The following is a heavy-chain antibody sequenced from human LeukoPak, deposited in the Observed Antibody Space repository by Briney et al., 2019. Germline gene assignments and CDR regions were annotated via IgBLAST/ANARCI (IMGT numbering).Heavy chain of an antibody. CDR2: ISSSTSFI. V-gene: IGHV3-21*01. CDR3: ARAGGSTVSHSDY. D-gene: IGHD4-17*01. CDR1: GFTFSSYS. Sequence: GGSLRLSCAASGFTFSSYSMNWIRQAPGKGLEWVSSISSSTSFIYYADSVKGRFTISKDNAKNSLYLQMNSLRAEDTAVYYCARAGGSTVSHSDYWGQGTLVTVSS. J-gene: IGHJ4*02.